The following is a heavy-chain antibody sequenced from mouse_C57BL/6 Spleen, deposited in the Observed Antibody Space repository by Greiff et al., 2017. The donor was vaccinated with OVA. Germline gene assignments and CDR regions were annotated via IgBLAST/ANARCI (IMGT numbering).Heavy chain of an antibody. J-gene: IGHJ4*01. CDR1: GFTFSDYG. Sequence: EVKLVESGGGLVKPGGSLKLSCAASGFTFSDYGMHWVRQAPEKGLEWVAYISSGSSTIYYADTVKGPFTITRDNAKNTLFLQMTSLRSEDAAVYYCARPDYGSSDDWGQGTTVTVSS. CDR2: ISSGSSTI. CDR3: ARPDYGSSDD. D-gene: IGHD1-1*01. V-gene: IGHV5-17*01.